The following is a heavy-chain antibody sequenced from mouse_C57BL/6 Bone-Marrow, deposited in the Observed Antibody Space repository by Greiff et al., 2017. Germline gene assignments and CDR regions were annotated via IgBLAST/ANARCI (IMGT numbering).Heavy chain of an antibody. Sequence: EVQRVESGTVLARPGASVKMSCKTSGYTFTSYWMHWVKQRPGQGLEWIGAIYPGNSDTSYNQKFKGKDKLTAVTSASTAYMELSSLTNEDSAVYYCTRSGYYGRWGQGTTLTVSS. CDR3: TRSGYYGR. D-gene: IGHD1-1*01. V-gene: IGHV1-5*01. J-gene: IGHJ2*01. CDR2: IYPGNSDT. CDR1: GYTFTSYW.